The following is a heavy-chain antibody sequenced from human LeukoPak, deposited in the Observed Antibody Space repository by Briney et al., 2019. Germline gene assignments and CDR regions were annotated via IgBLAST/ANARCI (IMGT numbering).Heavy chain of an antibody. CDR1: GGSISSSSYY. CDR2: IYYSGST. CDR3: VRGVWFGELLRFDP. J-gene: IGHJ5*02. Sequence: SETLSLTCTVSGGSISSSSYYWGWIRQPPGKGLEWIGSIYYSGSTYYNPSLKSRVTISVDTSKNQFSLKLSSVTAADTAVYYCVRGVWFGELLRFDPWGQGTLVTVSS. V-gene: IGHV4-39*07. D-gene: IGHD3-10*01.